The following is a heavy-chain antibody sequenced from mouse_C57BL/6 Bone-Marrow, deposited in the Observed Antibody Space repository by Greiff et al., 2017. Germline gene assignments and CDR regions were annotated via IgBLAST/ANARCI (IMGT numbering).Heavy chain of an antibody. CDR2: IDPANGNT. Sequence: VQLQQSVAELVRPGASVKLSCTASGFNIKNTYMHWVKQRPEQGLEWIGRIDPANGNTKYAPKFQGKATLTADTSTHTTYLQLSSLTSENTAIYDCARFGSSREYLDVWGTGTTVTVTS. V-gene: IGHV14-3*01. CDR3: ARFGSSREYLDV. CDR1: GFNIKNTY. D-gene: IGHD1-1*01. J-gene: IGHJ1*03.